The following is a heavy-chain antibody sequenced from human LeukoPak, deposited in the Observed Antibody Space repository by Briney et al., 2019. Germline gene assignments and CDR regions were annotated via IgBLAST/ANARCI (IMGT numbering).Heavy chain of an antibody. V-gene: IGHV1-2*02. J-gene: IGHJ4*02. Sequence: ASVKVSCKASGYTFTGYYMHWVRQAPGQGLEWMGWINPNSGGTNCAQKFQGRVTMTRDTSISTAYMELSRLRSDDTAVYYCARAKRGIAAAYWGQGTLVTVSS. CDR3: ARAKRGIAAAY. CDR2: INPNSGGT. CDR1: GYTFTGYY. D-gene: IGHD6-13*01.